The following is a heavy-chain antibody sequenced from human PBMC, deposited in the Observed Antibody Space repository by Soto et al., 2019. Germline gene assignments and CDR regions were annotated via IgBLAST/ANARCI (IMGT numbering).Heavy chain of an antibody. D-gene: IGHD3-10*01. V-gene: IGHV1-3*04. CDR2: INTGKRNT. CDR3: ATDPAPFSGINDSHFDY. Sequence: ASVKVSCKASAYIFTTYVIHWVRQAPGQRLEWMGWINTGKRNTKYSQKFQDRVTITWDTSASTAYMELSSLTSEDTAVYHCATDPAPFSGINDSHFDYWGRGTLVTVSS. J-gene: IGHJ4*02. CDR1: AYIFTTYV.